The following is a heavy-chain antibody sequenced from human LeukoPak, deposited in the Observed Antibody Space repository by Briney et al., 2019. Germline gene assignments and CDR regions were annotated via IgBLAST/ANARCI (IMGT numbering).Heavy chain of an antibody. CDR1: GGSYSGYY. D-gene: IGHD3-16*02. Sequence: SEXXSLTCAVYGGSYSGYYWSWLRQPPGKGLEWIGYIYFSGSTNYNPSLKSRVTISVDTSKNQFSLRLSSVTAADTAVYYCARYVWGSYPTFEDYWGQGTLVTVSS. CDR3: ARYVWGSYPTFEDY. V-gene: IGHV4-59*01. CDR2: IYFSGST. J-gene: IGHJ4*02.